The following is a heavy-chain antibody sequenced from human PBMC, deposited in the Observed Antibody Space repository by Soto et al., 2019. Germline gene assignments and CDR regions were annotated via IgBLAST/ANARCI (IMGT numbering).Heavy chain of an antibody. CDR3: VRVVAIPGYPDN. D-gene: IGHD5-12*01. Sequence: QVQLVQSGAEVRQPASSVKVSCKTSGATFSSYAITWVRQAPGQGLEWMGGIVPTVDTSTYAQKLQGRVTITADKFTNTVDMELSSLRSDDTAVYYCVRVVAIPGYPDNWGQGTLVTVSS. CDR1: GATFSSYA. J-gene: IGHJ4*02. CDR2: IVPTVDTS. V-gene: IGHV1-69*14.